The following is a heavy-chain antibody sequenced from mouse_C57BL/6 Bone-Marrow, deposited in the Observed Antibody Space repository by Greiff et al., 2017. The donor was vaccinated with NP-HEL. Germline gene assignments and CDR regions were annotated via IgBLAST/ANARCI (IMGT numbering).Heavy chain of an antibody. CDR1: GFTFTDYY. CDR2: IRNKANGYTT. V-gene: IGHV7-3*01. D-gene: IGHD2-10*01. Sequence: EVQRVESGGGLVQPGGSLSLSCAASGFTFTDYYMSWVRQPPGKALEWLGFIRNKANGYTTEYSASVKGRFTISRDNSQSILYLQMNALRAEDSATYYCARYAYRPRYWYFDVWGTGTTVTVSS. CDR3: ARYAYRPRYWYFDV. J-gene: IGHJ1*03.